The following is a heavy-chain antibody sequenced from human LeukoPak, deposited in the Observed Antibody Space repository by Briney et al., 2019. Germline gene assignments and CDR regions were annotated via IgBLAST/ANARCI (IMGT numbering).Heavy chain of an antibody. J-gene: IGHJ4*02. D-gene: IGHD3-22*01. CDR1: GGAISSYY. CDR3: ARDGLYDSSGYYMDS. Sequence: KPSETLSLTCTVSGGAISSYYWSWIRQPPGKALEWIGYIYYSGGTKYNPSLMSRVTISVDRAQNQFSLSLKSVTAADTAVYYCARDGLYDSSGYYMDSWGQGTLVIVSS. CDR2: IYYSGGT. V-gene: IGHV4-59*01.